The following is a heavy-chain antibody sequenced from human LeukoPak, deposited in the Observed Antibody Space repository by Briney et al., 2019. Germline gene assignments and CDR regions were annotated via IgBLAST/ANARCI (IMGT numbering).Heavy chain of an antibody. J-gene: IGHJ4*02. CDR1: GFTFSSYS. Sequence: GGSLRLSCAASGFTFSSYSMIWVRQAPGKGLEWLSYISGDSKTIYYADSVKGRFTISRDNAKNSLYLQLISLRAEDTAVYYCARDRHSSVDYWGQGTLVTVSS. V-gene: IGHV3-48*01. CDR2: ISGDSKTI. D-gene: IGHD3-22*01. CDR3: ARDRHSSVDY.